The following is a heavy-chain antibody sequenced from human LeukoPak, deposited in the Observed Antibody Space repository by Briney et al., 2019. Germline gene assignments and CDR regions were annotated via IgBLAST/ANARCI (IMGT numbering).Heavy chain of an antibody. CDR3: AKSCNSGNCYYNY. Sequence: GGSLRLSCAASGFTFSNCAMSWVRQAPEKGLEWVSGISGSGSSTYYADSVKGRFTISRDNSENTLSLQMNSLRADDTAIYYCAKSCNSGNCYYNYWGQGTLVTVPS. V-gene: IGHV3-23*01. D-gene: IGHD2/OR15-2a*01. CDR1: GFTFSNCA. CDR2: ISGSGSST. J-gene: IGHJ4*02.